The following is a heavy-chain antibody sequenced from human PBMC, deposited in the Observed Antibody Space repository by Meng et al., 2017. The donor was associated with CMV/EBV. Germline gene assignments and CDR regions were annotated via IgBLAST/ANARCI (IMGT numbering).Heavy chain of an antibody. Sequence: GGSLRLSCAASGFTLSSYSMNWVRQAPGKGLEWVSSISSSSSYIYYADSVKGRFTISRDNAKNSLYLQMNSLRAEDTAVYYCARYAGATFAYYYYGMDVWGQGTTVTVSS. CDR1: GFTLSSYS. CDR3: ARYAGATFAYYYYGMDV. J-gene: IGHJ6*02. D-gene: IGHD1-26*01. CDR2: ISSSSSYI. V-gene: IGHV3-21*01.